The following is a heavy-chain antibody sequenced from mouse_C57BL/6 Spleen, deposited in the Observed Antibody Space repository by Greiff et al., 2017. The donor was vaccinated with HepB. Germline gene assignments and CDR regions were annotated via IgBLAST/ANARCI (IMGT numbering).Heavy chain of an antibody. CDR3: ARSNYYSNPYAMDY. Sequence: VQLQQPGAELVKPGASVKLSCKASGYTFTSYWMQWVKQRPGQGLEWIGEIDPSDSYTNYNQKFKGKATLTVDTSSSTAYMQLSSLTSEDSAVYYCARSNYYSNPYAMDYWGQGTSVTVSS. V-gene: IGHV1-50*01. CDR1: GYTFTSYW. CDR2: IDPSDSYT. D-gene: IGHD2-5*01. J-gene: IGHJ4*01.